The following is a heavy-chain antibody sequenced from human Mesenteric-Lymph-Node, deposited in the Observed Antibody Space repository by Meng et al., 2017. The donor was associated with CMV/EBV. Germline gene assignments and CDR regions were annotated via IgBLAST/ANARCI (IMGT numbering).Heavy chain of an antibody. D-gene: IGHD3-10*01. J-gene: IGHJ4*02. V-gene: IGHV3-48*03. CDR2: ISRDGTSM. CDR1: GFTFSSYE. Sequence: GESLKTSCAASGFTFSSYEMNWVRQAPGKGLEWVSYISRDGTSMYYADSVKGRFTISRDISKTTVFLQMNSLRAEDTAVYYCATITKYYYGLRSTGEIDYWGQGTQVTVSS. CDR3: ATITKYYYGLRSTGEIDY.